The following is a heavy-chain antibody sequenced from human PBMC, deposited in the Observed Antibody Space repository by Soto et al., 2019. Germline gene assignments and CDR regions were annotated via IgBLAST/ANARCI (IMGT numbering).Heavy chain of an antibody. CDR1: GYTFTSYG. CDR3: ARGKYCSSTSCRKYYYYGMDV. J-gene: IGHJ6*02. CDR2: ISAYNGNT. Sequence: GASVKVSCKASGYTFTSYGISWVRQAPGQGLEWMGWISAYNGNTNYAQKLQGRVTMTTDTSTSTAYMELRSLRSDDTAVYYCARGKYCSSTSCRKYYYYGMDVWGQGTTVTVSS. D-gene: IGHD2-2*01. V-gene: IGHV1-18*01.